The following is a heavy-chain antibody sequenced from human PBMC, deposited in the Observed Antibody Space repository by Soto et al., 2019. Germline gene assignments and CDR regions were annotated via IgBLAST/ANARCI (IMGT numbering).Heavy chain of an antibody. CDR2: INSGSSTI. Sequence: EVQLVESGGGLVQPGGSLRLSCAASGFTFRSYAMNWVRQAPGKGLEWVSYINSGSSTIYYADSAKGRFTISRDNAKNSLYLQMNSLRDEDTAVYFCVRDRGYTGYDLECWGQGALVTVSS. D-gene: IGHD5-12*01. V-gene: IGHV3-48*02. CDR1: GFTFRSYA. CDR3: VRDRGYTGYDLEC. J-gene: IGHJ4*02.